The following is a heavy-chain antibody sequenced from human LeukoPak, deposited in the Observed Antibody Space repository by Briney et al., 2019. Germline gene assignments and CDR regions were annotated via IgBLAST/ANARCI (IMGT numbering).Heavy chain of an antibody. CDR1: GFTFSTYN. Sequence: PGGSLRLSCAASGFTFSTYNMNWVRQAPGRGLEWVSSITSSSSYIYYADSVKGRFTISRDNAKNSLYLQMNSLRAEDTAVYYCARAGQWLVHWYFDYWGQGTLVTVSS. D-gene: IGHD6-19*01. CDR2: ITSSSSYI. J-gene: IGHJ4*02. V-gene: IGHV3-21*01. CDR3: ARAGQWLVHWYFDY.